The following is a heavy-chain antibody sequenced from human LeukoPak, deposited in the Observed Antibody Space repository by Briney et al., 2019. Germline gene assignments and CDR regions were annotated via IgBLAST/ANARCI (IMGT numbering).Heavy chain of an antibody. J-gene: IGHJ1*01. D-gene: IGHD2-2*01. V-gene: IGHV3-30*02. CDR1: GFTFSSYG. CDR3: AKPEYCSSTSCYPSAEYFQH. Sequence: GGSLRLSCAASGFTFSSYGMHWVRQAPGKGLEWVAFIRYDGSNKYYADSVKGRFTISRDNSKNTVYLQMNSLRAEDTAVYYCAKPEYCSSTSCYPSAEYFQHWGQGTLVTVSS. CDR2: IRYDGSNK.